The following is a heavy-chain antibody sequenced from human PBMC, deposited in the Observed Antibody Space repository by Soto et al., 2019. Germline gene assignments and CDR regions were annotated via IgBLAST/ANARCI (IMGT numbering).Heavy chain of an antibody. CDR3: ARDEMGYCSGGSCYTHGGLDV. V-gene: IGHV3-33*01. CDR2: IWSDGSQK. CDR1: GFIFSNYG. J-gene: IGHJ6*02. D-gene: IGHD2-15*01. Sequence: QVQVVESGGGEVQPGRSLRLSCAASGFIFSNYGMHWVRQAPGKGLEWVAAIWSDGSQKYFADSVKGRFTMSRDNSKNTLYLEMNSLRVEDTAVYYCARDEMGYCSGGSCYTHGGLDVWGLGTTVTVSS.